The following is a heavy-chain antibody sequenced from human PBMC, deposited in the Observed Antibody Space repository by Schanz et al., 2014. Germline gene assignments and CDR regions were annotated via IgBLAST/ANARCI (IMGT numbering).Heavy chain of an antibody. CDR3: AKGSGSGTYSHLDY. CDR1: GFIFSDYY. Sequence: QVQLVESGGGLVKPGGSLRLSCAASGFIFSDYYMSWIRQAPGKGMECIAYINAGSSHTYFAESVKGRFTISRDNAKNSLYLQMNSLGLEDTGGYFCAKGSGSGTYSHLDYWGQGTLVTVSS. D-gene: IGHD3-10*01. CDR2: INAGSSHT. V-gene: IGHV3-11*06. J-gene: IGHJ4*02.